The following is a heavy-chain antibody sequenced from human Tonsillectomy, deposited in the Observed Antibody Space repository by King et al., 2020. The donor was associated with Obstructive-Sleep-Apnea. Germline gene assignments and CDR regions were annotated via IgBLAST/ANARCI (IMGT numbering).Heavy chain of an antibody. CDR2: IYYSGST. V-gene: IGHV4-59*08. CDR1: GGSISSYY. Sequence: QLQESGPGLVKPSETLSLTCTVSGGSISSYYWSWIRQPPGKGLEWVGYIYYSGSTNYNPSLKSRGTISVDTSKNQCSLKLSSVTAADTAVYYCARRGDGYNYDAFDIWGQGTMVTVSS. J-gene: IGHJ3*02. D-gene: IGHD5-24*01. CDR3: ARRGDGYNYDAFDI.